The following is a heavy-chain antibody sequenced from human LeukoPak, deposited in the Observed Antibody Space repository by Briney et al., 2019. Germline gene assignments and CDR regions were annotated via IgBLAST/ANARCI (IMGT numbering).Heavy chain of an antibody. CDR1: GYTFTSYD. CDR2: MNPNRGNT. Sequence: WASVKVSCKASGYTFTSYDINWVRQATGQGLEWMGWMNPNRGNTGYAQKFQGRVTMTRNSSITTAYMELSSPRSEDTAVYYCARRHGRCSDGSCYYPDYWGQGTLVTVSS. V-gene: IGHV1-8*01. D-gene: IGHD2-15*01. J-gene: IGHJ4*02. CDR3: ARRHGRCSDGSCYYPDY.